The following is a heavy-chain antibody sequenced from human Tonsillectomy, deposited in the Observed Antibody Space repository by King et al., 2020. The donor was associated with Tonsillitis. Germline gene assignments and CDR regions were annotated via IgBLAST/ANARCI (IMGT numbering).Heavy chain of an antibody. Sequence: VQLVESGGGLVKPGGSLRLSCAASGFTFSSYSMNWVRQAPGKGLEWVSSISSSSSYIYYADSVKGRFTISRDNAKNSLYLQMNSLRAEDTAVYYCAREYDYYDSSGADYYYGMDVWGKGTTVTVSS. V-gene: IGHV3-21*01. D-gene: IGHD3-22*01. CDR1: GFTFSSYS. CDR2: ISSSSSYI. J-gene: IGHJ6*04. CDR3: AREYDYYDSSGADYYYGMDV.